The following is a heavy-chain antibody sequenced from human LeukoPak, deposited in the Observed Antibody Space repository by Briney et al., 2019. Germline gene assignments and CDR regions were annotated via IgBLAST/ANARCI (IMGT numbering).Heavy chain of an antibody. J-gene: IGHJ4*02. V-gene: IGHV3-30*18. CDR3: AKDPGGLIVNYFFDY. CDR2: ISYDGSNK. D-gene: IGHD1-26*01. CDR1: GFTFSSYG. Sequence: GGSLRLSCAASGFTFSSYGMHWVRQAPAKGLEWVAIISYDGSNKYYADSVKGRFTISRDNSKNTLYLQMNSLRAEDTAVYYCAKDPGGLIVNYFFDYWGQGTLVTVSS.